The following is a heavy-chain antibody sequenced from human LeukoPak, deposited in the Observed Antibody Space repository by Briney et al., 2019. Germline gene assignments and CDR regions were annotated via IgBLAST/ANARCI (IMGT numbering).Heavy chain of an antibody. D-gene: IGHD1-26*01. J-gene: IGHJ4*02. CDR1: GFTFSPYT. CDR3: ARGLYSGSYTPFDY. Sequence: GGSLRLSCAASGFTFSPYTMNWVRQAPGKGLEWVANVKQDGSEKYYVDSVKGRFTISRDNAKNSLYLQMNSLRAEDTAVYYCARGLYSGSYTPFDYWGQGTLVTVSS. V-gene: IGHV3-7*01. CDR2: VKQDGSEK.